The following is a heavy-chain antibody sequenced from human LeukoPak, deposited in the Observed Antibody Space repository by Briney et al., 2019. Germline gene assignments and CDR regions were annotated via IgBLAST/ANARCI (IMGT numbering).Heavy chain of an antibody. CDR3: AKDLRQLLVEADY. Sequence: GGSLRLSCAASGYTFSSYGMSWVRQAPGKGLEWVSGISGSGGSTNYADSVKGRFTISRDNSKNTVCLQMNSLRAEDTALYYCAKDLRQLLVEADYWGQGTLVTVSS. V-gene: IGHV3-23*01. CDR1: GYTFSSYG. CDR2: ISGSGGST. D-gene: IGHD6-13*01. J-gene: IGHJ4*02.